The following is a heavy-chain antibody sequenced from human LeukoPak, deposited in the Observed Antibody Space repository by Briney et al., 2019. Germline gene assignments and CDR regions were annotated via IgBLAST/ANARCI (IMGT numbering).Heavy chain of an antibody. CDR3: VTSTGQQFIPYDY. V-gene: IGHV3-66*02. D-gene: IGHD6-13*01. CDR2: IYGADAA. J-gene: IGHJ4*02. CDR1: GFNVSTNY. Sequence: GGSLRLSCAASGFNVSTNYMTWIRHAPGKGLEWVSLIYGADAAYYAESVRGRFMISRENLKNTLFLQMNSMRVEDTAVYYCVTSTGQQFIPYDYWGQGTHVTVSS.